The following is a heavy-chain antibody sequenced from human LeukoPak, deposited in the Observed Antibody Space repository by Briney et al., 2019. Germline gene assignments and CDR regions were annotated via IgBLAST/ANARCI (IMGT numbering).Heavy chain of an antibody. D-gene: IGHD3-22*01. J-gene: IGHJ4*02. V-gene: IGHV3-23*01. Sequence: GGSLRLSCAASGFTFSNCDMHWVLQPTGKGLEWVSTISGSGGSTYYADSVKGRFTISRDNSKNTLYLQMNSLRAEDTAVYYCAKHITPPSMIPRLGGQGTLVTVSS. CDR2: ISGSGGST. CDR1: GFTFSNCD. CDR3: AKHITPPSMIPRL.